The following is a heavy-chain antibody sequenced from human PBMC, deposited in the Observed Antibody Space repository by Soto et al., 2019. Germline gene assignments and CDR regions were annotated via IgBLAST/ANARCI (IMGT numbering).Heavy chain of an antibody. Sequence: QVQLVQSGAEVKRPGSSVKVSCKASGATFNFYSINWVRQAPGLGLEWMGRVNPILSMSNYAQRFQGRVTMTADKSTSTAYMELSGLRSEDTAIYYCATSYGSGYRASDFWGQGALVTVSS. CDR2: VNPILSMS. CDR1: GATFNFYS. D-gene: IGHD3-10*01. V-gene: IGHV1-69*04. CDR3: ATSYGSGYRASDF. J-gene: IGHJ4*02.